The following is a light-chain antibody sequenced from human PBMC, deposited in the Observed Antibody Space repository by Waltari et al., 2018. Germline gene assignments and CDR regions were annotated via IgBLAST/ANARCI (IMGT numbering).Light chain of an antibody. CDR2: DAS. CDR1: QSVIRY. J-gene: IGKJ4*01. V-gene: IGKV3-11*01. Sequence: EIVLTQSPATLSLSPGERATLSCRASQSVIRYLAWYQKKHGQAPRLLIYDASHRATGSPARFSGSGSGTDFTLTIGSLEVEDSAVYYCQHRSSWPLTFGGGTKVEIK. CDR3: QHRSSWPLT.